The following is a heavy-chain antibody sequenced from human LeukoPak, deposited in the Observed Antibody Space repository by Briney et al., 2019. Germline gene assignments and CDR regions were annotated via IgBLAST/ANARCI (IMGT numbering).Heavy chain of an antibody. D-gene: IGHD3-10*01. V-gene: IGHV3-23*01. CDR1: GFTFSSYS. CDR2: ITGSGGST. CDR3: ARELFDFDY. J-gene: IGHJ4*02. Sequence: GGSLRLSCAASGFTFSSYSMNWVRQAPGKGLEWVSEITGSGGSTYYADSVKGRFTISRDNSKNTLYLQMNSLRAEDTAIYYCARELFDFDYWGQGTLVTVSS.